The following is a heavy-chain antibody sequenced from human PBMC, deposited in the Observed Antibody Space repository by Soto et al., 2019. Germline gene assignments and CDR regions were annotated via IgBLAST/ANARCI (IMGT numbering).Heavy chain of an antibody. J-gene: IGHJ6*03. Sequence: GGSLRLSCAASGFTFSSYDMHWVRQATGKGLEWVSAIGTAGDTYYPGSVKGRFTISRENAKNSLYLQMNSLRAGDTAVYYCARGARGYSYGYRGDYYMDVWGKGTTVTVSS. CDR3: ARGARGYSYGYRGDYYMDV. CDR2: IGTAGDT. D-gene: IGHD5-18*01. V-gene: IGHV3-13*01. CDR1: GFTFSSYD.